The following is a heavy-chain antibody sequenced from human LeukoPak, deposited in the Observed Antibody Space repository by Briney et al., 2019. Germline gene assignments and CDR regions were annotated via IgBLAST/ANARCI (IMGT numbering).Heavy chain of an antibody. V-gene: IGHV3-21*01. CDR2: ISGSSSYI. Sequence: GGSQRLSCAASGFTFSNYIMNWVRQAPGKGLEWVSSISGSSSYIYYADSVKGRFTISRDNAKNSLYLQMNSLRAEDTAIYYCARGNINFDYWGQGTLVTVSS. J-gene: IGHJ4*02. CDR3: ARGNINFDY. CDR1: GFTFSNYI.